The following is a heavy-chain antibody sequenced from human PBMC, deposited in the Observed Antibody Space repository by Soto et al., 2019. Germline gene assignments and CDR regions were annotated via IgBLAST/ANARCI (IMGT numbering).Heavy chain of an antibody. D-gene: IGHD2-15*01. V-gene: IGHV3-33*01. CDR3: ARVDVVVAADAFDI. CDR1: EFTFSNFG. Sequence: QVQLVESGGGVVQPGRSLRLSCAASEFTFSNFGMHWARQAPGKGLEWVAVIYYDGSNEYYADSVKGRFTISRDNSKNTLYLQMNSLRAEDTAVYYCARVDVVVAADAFDIWGQGTMVTVSS. J-gene: IGHJ3*02. CDR2: IYYDGSNE.